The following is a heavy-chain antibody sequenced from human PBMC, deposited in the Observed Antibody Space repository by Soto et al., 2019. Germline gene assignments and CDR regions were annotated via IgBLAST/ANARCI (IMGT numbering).Heavy chain of an antibody. CDR2: IIPIFGTA. CDR3: ASARTRITMIVVVISGFDY. CDR1: GGTFSSYA. J-gene: IGHJ4*02. D-gene: IGHD3-22*01. Sequence: SVKVSCKASGGTFSSYAISWVRQAPGQGLGWMGGIIPIFGTANYAQKFQGRVTITADESTSTAYMELSSLRSEDTAVYYCASARTRITMIVVVISGFDYWGQGTLVTVSS. V-gene: IGHV1-69*13.